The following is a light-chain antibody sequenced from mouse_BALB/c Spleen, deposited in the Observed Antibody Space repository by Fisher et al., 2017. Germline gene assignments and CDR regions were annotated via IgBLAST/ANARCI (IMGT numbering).Light chain of an antibody. V-gene: IGKV4-74*01. CDR1: SSVSSSY. J-gene: IGKJ1*01. CDR3: HQYHRSPRT. CDR2: LTS. Sequence: IVITQSTAIMSASPGERVTMTCSASSSVSSSYLYWYQQKPRSSPKPWIYLTSNLASGVPARFSGSGSGTSYSLTISSMEAEDAATYYCHQYHRSPRTFGGGTKLEIK.